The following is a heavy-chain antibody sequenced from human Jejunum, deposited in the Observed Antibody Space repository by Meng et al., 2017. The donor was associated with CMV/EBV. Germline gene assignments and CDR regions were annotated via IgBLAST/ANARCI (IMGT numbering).Heavy chain of an antibody. CDR1: GYTFTNYG. V-gene: IGHV1-18*01. Sequence: QAQLVQSGGEVKKPGASVKVSCKASGYTFTNYGITWVRQAPGQGLEWMGCINAYNGDTNYAQTLQGRVTMTTDTSTSTAYMELRSLRSDDTAVYYCARVEVGITSGDYWGQGTLVTVSS. CDR3: ARVEVGITSGDY. J-gene: IGHJ4*02. D-gene: IGHD1-26*01. CDR2: INAYNGDT.